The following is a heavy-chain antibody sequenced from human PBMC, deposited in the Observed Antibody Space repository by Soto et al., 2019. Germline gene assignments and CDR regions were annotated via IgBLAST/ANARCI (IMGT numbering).Heavy chain of an antibody. Sequence: ASVKVSCKASGYTFTSYGNSWVRQAPGQGLEWMGWISAYNCNTNYAQKLQGRVNMTTDTSTSTAYMELRSLRSDDTAVYYFARDLFPPLAYCGGDCHWGSDYWGQGTLVTVSS. J-gene: IGHJ4*02. CDR1: GYTFTSYG. V-gene: IGHV1-18*01. CDR3: ARDLFPPLAYCGGDCHWGSDY. CDR2: ISAYNCNT. D-gene: IGHD2-21*02.